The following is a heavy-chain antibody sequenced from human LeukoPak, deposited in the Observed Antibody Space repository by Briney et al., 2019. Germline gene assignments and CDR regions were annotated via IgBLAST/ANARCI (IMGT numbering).Heavy chain of an antibody. V-gene: IGHV3-21*01. J-gene: IGHJ4*02. CDR3: AKSHDYGDYEIGGIVDC. D-gene: IGHD4-17*01. Sequence: PGGSLRLSCAASGFTFSSYSMNWVRQAPGKGLEWVSSISSSSSYIYYADSVKGRFTISRDNAKNSLYLQMNSLRAEDTAVYYCAKSHDYGDYEIGGIVDCWGQGTLVTVSS. CDR1: GFTFSSYS. CDR2: ISSSSSYI.